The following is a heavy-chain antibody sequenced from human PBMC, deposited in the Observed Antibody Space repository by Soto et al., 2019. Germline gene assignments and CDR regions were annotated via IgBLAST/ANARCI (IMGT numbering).Heavy chain of an antibody. D-gene: IGHD6-19*01. Sequence: SETLSLTCTVSGGSISSGGYYWSWIRQHPGKGLEWIGYIYYSGSTYYNPSLKSRVTISVDTSKNQFSLKLSSVTAADTAVYYCARAGGGQQWLVLGHYIDYWGQGTLVTVSS. CDR3: ARAGGGQQWLVLGHYIDY. CDR1: GGSISSGGYY. J-gene: IGHJ4*02. V-gene: IGHV4-31*03. CDR2: IYYSGST.